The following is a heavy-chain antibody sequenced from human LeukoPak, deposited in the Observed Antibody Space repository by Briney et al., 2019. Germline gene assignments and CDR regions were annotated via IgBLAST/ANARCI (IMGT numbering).Heavy chain of an antibody. Sequence: GGSLRLSCAASGFTFDDYAMHWVRQAPGKGLEWVSGISWNSGSIGYADSVKGRFTISRDNAKNSLYLQVNSLRAEDTALYHCAKGQATAFDYWGQGTLVTVSS. CDR3: AKGQATAFDY. V-gene: IGHV3-9*01. J-gene: IGHJ4*02. CDR1: GFTFDDYA. D-gene: IGHD1-26*01. CDR2: ISWNSGSI.